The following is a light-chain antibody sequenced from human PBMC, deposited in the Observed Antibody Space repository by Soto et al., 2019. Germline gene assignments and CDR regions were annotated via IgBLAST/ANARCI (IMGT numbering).Light chain of an antibody. V-gene: IGLV2-14*03. J-gene: IGLJ1*01. Sequence: QSALTQPASVSGSPGQSITISCTGTSSDVGGYNYVSWYQHPPGEAPKLIIYDVSNRPSGVSYRFSGSKSGNTASLTISGLQPEDEADYYCSSYTTSNTRQIVFGTGTKLTVL. CDR1: SSDVGGYNY. CDR3: SSYTTSNTRQIV. CDR2: DVS.